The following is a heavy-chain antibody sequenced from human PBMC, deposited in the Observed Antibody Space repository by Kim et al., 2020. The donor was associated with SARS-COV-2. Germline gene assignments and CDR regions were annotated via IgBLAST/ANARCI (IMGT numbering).Heavy chain of an antibody. CDR1: GGSFSGYY. Sequence: SETLSLTCAVYGGSFSGYYWSWIRQPPGKGLEWIGEINHSGSTNYNPSLKSRVTISVDTSKNQFSLKLSSVTAADTAVYYCARGAVGRYCSGGSCRGTFDYWGQGTLVTVSS. V-gene: IGHV4-34*01. CDR3: ARGAVGRYCSGGSCRGTFDY. D-gene: IGHD2-15*01. CDR2: INHSGST. J-gene: IGHJ4*02.